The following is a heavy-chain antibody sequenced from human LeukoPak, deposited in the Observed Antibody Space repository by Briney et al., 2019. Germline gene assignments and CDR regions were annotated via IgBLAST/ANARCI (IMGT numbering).Heavy chain of an antibody. Sequence: SETLSLTCAVYGGSFSNYYWSWIRQPPGKGLEWIGEINHSGSTNYNPSLKSRVTVSVDTSKNQFSLKLNSVSAADTAVYYRARANAFHNWFDSWGQGTVVTVSS. J-gene: IGHJ5*01. CDR1: GGSFSNYY. V-gene: IGHV4-34*01. CDR2: INHSGST. CDR3: ARANAFHNWFDS. D-gene: IGHD2/OR15-2a*01.